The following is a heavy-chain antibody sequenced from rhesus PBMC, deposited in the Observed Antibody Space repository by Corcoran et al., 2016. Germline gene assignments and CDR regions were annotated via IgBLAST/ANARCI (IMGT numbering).Heavy chain of an antibody. V-gene: IGHV4-92*01. CDR2: ISGSGGST. J-gene: IGHJ4*01. CDR3: ASWNGYYFDC. D-gene: IGHD1-14*01. CDR1: GGSLRTRKW. Sequence: QVQLQESGPGLVKPSETLSLTCAVSGGSLRTRKWWSWIRQPPGKGLEWIGRISGSGGSTSDNPSLMSRVTISKDTSKNQFSLKLNSVTAADTAVYYCASWNGYYFDCWGQGVLVTVSS.